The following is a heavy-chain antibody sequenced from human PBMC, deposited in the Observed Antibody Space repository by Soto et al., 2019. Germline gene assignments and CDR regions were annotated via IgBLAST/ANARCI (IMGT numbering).Heavy chain of an antibody. CDR2: INHSGNT. CDR1: GGSFSGYY. CDR3: AKSRGVTGTTFNWFDS. Sequence: ETLSLTCAVYGGSFSGYYWSWIRQPPGKGLEWIGEINHSGNTNYNPSLKSRVTISVDTSKNQFSLKVRSVTAADTATYYCAKSRGVTGTTFNWFDSWGPGTQVTVSS. D-gene: IGHD1-20*01. V-gene: IGHV4-34*01. J-gene: IGHJ5*01.